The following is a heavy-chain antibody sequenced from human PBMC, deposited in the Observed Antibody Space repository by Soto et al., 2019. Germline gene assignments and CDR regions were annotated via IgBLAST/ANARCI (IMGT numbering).Heavy chain of an antibody. CDR2: FHHSGST. CDR3: ARDVLAVPGTRAFDI. J-gene: IGHJ3*02. V-gene: IGHV4-4*02. D-gene: IGHD6-19*01. CDR1: GGSISSGNW. Sequence: PSETLSLTCAVSGGSISSGNWWSWVRQPPGKGLEWISEFHHSGSTSYNPSLKSRVTMSVDKSKNQFSLRLNSVTAADTAVYYCARDVLAVPGTRAFDIWGQGTMVTVSS.